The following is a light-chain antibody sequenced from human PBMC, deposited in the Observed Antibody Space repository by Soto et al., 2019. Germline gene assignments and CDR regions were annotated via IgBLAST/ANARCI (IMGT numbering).Light chain of an antibody. Sequence: QSVLTHPPSASGTPGQRVTISCFGSSSNIGINTVNWYQQLPGTAPKLLIHSNNQRPSGVPDRFSGSKSGTSASLAISGLQSEDEADYYCAAWDDSLNGRVFGTGTKVTVL. CDR2: SNN. J-gene: IGLJ1*01. CDR3: AAWDDSLNGRV. V-gene: IGLV1-44*01. CDR1: SSNIGINT.